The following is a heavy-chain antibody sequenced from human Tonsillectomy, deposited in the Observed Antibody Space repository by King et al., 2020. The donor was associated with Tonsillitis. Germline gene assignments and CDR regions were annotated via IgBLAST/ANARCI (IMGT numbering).Heavy chain of an antibody. CDR3: ARFRDGSGWNWYFDL. CDR1: GGSISSYY. CDR2: IYYSGST. J-gene: IGHJ2*01. Sequence: MQLQESGPGLVKPSETLSLTCTVSGGSISSYYWSWLRQPPGKGLEWIGYIYYSGSTNYNPSLKSRVTISVDTSKNQFSLKLSSVTAADTAVYYCARFRDGSGWNWYFDLWGRGTLVTVSS. V-gene: IGHV4-59*01. D-gene: IGHD3-10*01.